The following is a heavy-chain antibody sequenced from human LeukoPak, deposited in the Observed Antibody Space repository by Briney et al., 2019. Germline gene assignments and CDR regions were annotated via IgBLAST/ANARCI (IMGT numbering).Heavy chain of an antibody. J-gene: IGHJ5*02. CDR3: VRDRAGTQDWVEFDP. Sequence: QPGGSLRLSCAVSGFSVTNSHMDWVRQAPGKGLEWVSLIRGSGATLYADSAKGRFTISRDDSKNTVYLQMNSLRVEDTAVYFCVRDRAGTQDWVEFDPWGQGTLVTVSS. D-gene: IGHD3-10*01. CDR1: GFSVTNSH. CDR2: IRGSGAT. V-gene: IGHV3-66*03.